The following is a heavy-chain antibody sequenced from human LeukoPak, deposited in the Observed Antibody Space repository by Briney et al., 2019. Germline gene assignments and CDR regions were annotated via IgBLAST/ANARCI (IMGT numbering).Heavy chain of an antibody. CDR1: GYXFTSYG. CDR2: ISAYNGNT. D-gene: IGHD2-21*02. CDR3: ARAGAYCGGDCYSADY. J-gene: IGHJ4*02. Sequence: ASVKVSCKAXGYXFTSYGISWVRQAPGQGLEWMGWISAYNGNTNYAQKLQGRVTMTTDTSTSTAYMELRSLRSDDTAVYYCARAGAYCGGDCYSADYWGQGTLVTVSS. V-gene: IGHV1-18*01.